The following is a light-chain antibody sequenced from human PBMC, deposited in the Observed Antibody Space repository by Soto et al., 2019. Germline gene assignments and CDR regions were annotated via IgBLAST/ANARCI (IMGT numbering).Light chain of an antibody. CDR3: NSFTSSSTFV. CDR1: SSDVGGYNY. J-gene: IGLJ2*01. Sequence: QSALTQPASVSGSPGQSITISCTGTSSDVGGYNYVSWYQHHPGKAPRLIIYEVSNRPSGVSSRFSGSRSGNAVSLTISGLQADDEADYYCNSFTSSSTFVFGGGTKLTVL. CDR2: EVS. V-gene: IGLV2-14*01.